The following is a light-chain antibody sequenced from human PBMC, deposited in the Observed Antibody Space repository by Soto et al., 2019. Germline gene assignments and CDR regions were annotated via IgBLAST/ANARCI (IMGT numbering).Light chain of an antibody. V-gene: IGKV3-15*01. CDR2: DAS. Sequence: EIVMTQSPATLSVSPGERATLSCRASPRVNSNLAWYRQKPGQAPRLLISDASTRATGVPPRFSGSGSGTEFTLTISSLQSEDSGIYYCQQYNFWPPLTFGGGTKVEIK. CDR1: PRVNSN. CDR3: QQYNFWPPLT. J-gene: IGKJ4*02.